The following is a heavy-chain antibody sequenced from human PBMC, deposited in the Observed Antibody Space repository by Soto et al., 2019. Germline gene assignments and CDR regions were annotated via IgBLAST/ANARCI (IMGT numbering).Heavy chain of an antibody. CDR2: ISGSAVSA. V-gene: IGHV3-23*01. CDR3: VNAQEYTYGRGAYFDY. J-gene: IGHJ4*02. D-gene: IGHD5-18*01. CDR1: GFTFSSYA. Sequence: PGRTLRLSCAASGFTFSSYAMSWVRQAPGKGLEWVSAISGSAVSADYVDSVKGRFTISRDNSKNTLYLQMNSLRAEDTAVYYCVNAQEYTYGRGAYFDYEGQGTVVTF.